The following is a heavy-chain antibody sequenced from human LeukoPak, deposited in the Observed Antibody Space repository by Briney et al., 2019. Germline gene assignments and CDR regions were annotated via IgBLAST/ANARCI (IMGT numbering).Heavy chain of an antibody. D-gene: IGHD3-10*01. CDR3: ARRVASGTYSGFDY. V-gene: IGHV3-30*03. J-gene: IGHJ4*02. CDR1: GFTFSSYG. CDR2: ISYDGSNK. Sequence: PGGSLRLSCAASGFTFSSYGMHWVRQAPGKGLEWVAVISYDGSNKYYADSVKGRFTISRDNAKNSLYLQMNSLRAEDTAVYYCARRVASGTYSGFDYWGQGTLVTVSS.